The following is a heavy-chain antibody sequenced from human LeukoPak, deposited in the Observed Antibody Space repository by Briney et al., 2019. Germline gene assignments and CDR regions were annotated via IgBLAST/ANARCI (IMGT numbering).Heavy chain of an antibody. CDR2: ISSSSSYI. J-gene: IGHJ6*02. CDR3: AREGSSWYTSYYYYYGMDV. Sequence: GGSLRLSCTASRLTFSTYAMNWVRQAPGKGLEWVSSISSSSSYIYYADSVKGRFTISRDNAKNSLYLQMNSLRAEDTAVYYCAREGSSWYTSYYYYYGMDVWGQGTTVTVSS. V-gene: IGHV3-21*01. D-gene: IGHD6-13*01. CDR1: RLTFSTYA.